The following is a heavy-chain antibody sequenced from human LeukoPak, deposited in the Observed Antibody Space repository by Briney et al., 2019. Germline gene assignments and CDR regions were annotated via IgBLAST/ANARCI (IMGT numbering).Heavy chain of an antibody. J-gene: IGHJ5*02. D-gene: IGHD2-15*01. CDR3: ARPKESDSRILYFDP. CDR2: ISSSSSYI. CDR1: GFTFSSYS. Sequence: GGSLRLSCAASGFTFSSYSMNWVRQAPGKGLEWVSSISSSSSYIYYADSVKGRFTISRDNAKNSLYLQMNSLRAEDTAVYYCARPKESDSRILYFDPWGQGTLVTVSS. V-gene: IGHV3-21*01.